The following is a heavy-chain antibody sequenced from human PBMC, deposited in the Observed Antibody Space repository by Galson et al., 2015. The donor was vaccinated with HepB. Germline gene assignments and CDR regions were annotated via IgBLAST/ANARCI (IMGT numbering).Heavy chain of an antibody. CDR2: INSDGSSS. J-gene: IGHJ4*02. D-gene: IGHD6-19*01. CDR3: ANEGQWLKAHFDY. Sequence: SLRLSCAASGFTFSGHWMHWVRQAPGKGLIWVSRINSDGSSSSYADYVKGRFTISRDDAKNTLYLQLNSLRTEDTAVYFCANEGQWLKAHFDYWGQGTRVIVSS. CDR1: GFTFSGHW. V-gene: IGHV3-74*01.